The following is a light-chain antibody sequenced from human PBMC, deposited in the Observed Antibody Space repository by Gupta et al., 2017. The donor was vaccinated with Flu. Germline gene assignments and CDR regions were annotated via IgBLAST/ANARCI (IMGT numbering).Light chain of an antibody. Sequence: QSALTQPASVSGSPGQSITISCTGTSSDVGGYNYVSWYQQHPGKAPKLLMDVVSNRPSGVPDRLSGSKSGTTASLTINGLQAEDEAEYYCTSYKSSRARGVFGRGTKLTVL. CDR2: VVS. V-gene: IGLV2-14*01. CDR3: TSYKSSRARGV. CDR1: SSDVGGYNY. J-gene: IGLJ3*02.